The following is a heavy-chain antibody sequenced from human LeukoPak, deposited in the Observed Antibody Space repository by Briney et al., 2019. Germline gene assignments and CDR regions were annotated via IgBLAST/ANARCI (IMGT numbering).Heavy chain of an antibody. CDR1: GFTFSDYY. CDR3: ARGSSYSSGWYPNSDFDY. V-gene: IGHV3-11*01. D-gene: IGHD6-19*01. J-gene: IGHJ4*02. CDR2: ISSSGSTI. Sequence: PGGSLRLSCAASGFTFSDYYMSWLRQAPGKGLEWVSYISSSGSTIYYADSVKGRFTISRDNAKNSLYLQMSSLRAEDTAVYYCARGSSYSSGWYPNSDFDYWGQGTLVTVSS.